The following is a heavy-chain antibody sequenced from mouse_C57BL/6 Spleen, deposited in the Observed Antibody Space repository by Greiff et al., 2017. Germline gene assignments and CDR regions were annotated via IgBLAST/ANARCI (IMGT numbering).Heavy chain of an antibody. CDR3: ARDGYPDY. V-gene: IGHV5-4*01. CDR2: ISDGGSYT. CDR1: GFTFSSYA. Sequence: EVQGVESGGGLVKPGGSLKLSCAASGFTFSSYAMSWVRQTPEKRLEWVATISDGGSYTYYPDNVKGRFTISRDNAKNNLYLQMSHLKSEDTAMYYCARDGYPDYWGQGTTLTVSS. D-gene: IGHD2-2*01. J-gene: IGHJ2*01.